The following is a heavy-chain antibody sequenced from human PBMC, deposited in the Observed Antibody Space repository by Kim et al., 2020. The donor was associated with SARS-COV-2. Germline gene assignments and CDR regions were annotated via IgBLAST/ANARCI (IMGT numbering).Heavy chain of an antibody. D-gene: IGHD1-26*01. Sequence: GESLKISCKGSGYSFTSYWISWVRQMPGKGLEWMGRIDPSDSYTNYSPSFQGHVTISADKSISTAYLQWSSLKASDTAMYYCARLGLGATSYYGMDVWGQGTTVTVSS. CDR1: GYSFTSYW. CDR2: IDPSDSYT. J-gene: IGHJ6*02. V-gene: IGHV5-10-1*01. CDR3: ARLGLGATSYYGMDV.